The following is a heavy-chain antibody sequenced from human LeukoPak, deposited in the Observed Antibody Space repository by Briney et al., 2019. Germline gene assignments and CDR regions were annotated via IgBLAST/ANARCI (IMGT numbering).Heavy chain of an antibody. Sequence: PSETLSLTCTVSGGSISSGSYYWSWIRQPAGKGLEWIGRIYTSGSTNYNPSLKSRVTISVDRSKNQFSLKLSSVTAADTAVYYCARGITMVRGVIIHYFDYWGQGTLVTVSS. CDR1: GGSISSGSYY. V-gene: IGHV4-61*02. CDR2: IYTSGST. J-gene: IGHJ4*02. CDR3: ARGITMVRGVIIHYFDY. D-gene: IGHD3-10*01.